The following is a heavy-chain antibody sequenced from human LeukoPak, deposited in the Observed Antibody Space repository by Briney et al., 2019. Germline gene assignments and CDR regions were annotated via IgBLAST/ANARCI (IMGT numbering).Heavy chain of an antibody. CDR2: ISYDSSNK. D-gene: IGHD2-8*01. Sequence: TGGPLRLSCAASGFTFTSYAMHWVRQAPGKGLEWLSVISYDSSNKYYADSVRGRFTISRDNSKNMLYLQMNSLRAEDTAVYTCARAYCTTTACHAFDIWGQGTVVAVSS. V-gene: IGHV3-30*04. J-gene: IGHJ3*02. CDR3: ARAYCTTTACHAFDI. CDR1: GFTFTSYA.